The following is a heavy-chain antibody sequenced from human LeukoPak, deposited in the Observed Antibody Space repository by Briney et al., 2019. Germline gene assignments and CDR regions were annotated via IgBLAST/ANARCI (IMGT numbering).Heavy chain of an antibody. CDR2: ISSSSSYI. CDR3: AKDKGGLATPHFDY. D-gene: IGHD5-24*01. J-gene: IGHJ4*02. CDR1: GFTFSSYS. V-gene: IGHV3-21*01. Sequence: PGGSLRLSCAASGFTFSSYSINWVRQAPGKGLEWVSSISSSSSYIYYADSVKGRFTISRDNAKNSLYLQMNSLRAEDTAVYYCAKDKGGLATPHFDYWGQGTLVTVSS.